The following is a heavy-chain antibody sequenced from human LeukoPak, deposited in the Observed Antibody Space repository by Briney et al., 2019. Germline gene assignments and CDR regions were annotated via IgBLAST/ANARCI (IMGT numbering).Heavy chain of an antibody. CDR3: ARAPRYCSGGSCYAFYAFDI. Sequence: SETLSLPCTVSGGSVSSGSYYWSWIRQPPGKGLEWIGYIYYSGSTNYNPSLKSRVTISVDTSENQFSLKLSSVTAADTAVYYCARAPRYCSGGSCYAFYAFDIWGQGTMVTVSS. V-gene: IGHV4-61*01. CDR1: GGSVSSGSYY. D-gene: IGHD2-15*01. J-gene: IGHJ3*02. CDR2: IYYSGST.